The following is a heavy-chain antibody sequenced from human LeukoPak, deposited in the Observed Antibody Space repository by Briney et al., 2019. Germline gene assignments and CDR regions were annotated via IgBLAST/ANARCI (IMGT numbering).Heavy chain of an antibody. D-gene: IGHD6-19*01. CDR3: AKSDSSGWYYFDY. J-gene: IGHJ4*02. CDR2: ISGSGGST. V-gene: IGHV3-23*01. CDR1: GFTFSSYA. Sequence: PGGSLRLSCAASGFTFSSYAMSWVRQAPGKGLEWVSAISGSGGSTYNADSVKGRFTISRDNSKNTLYLQMNSLRAEDTAVYYCAKSDSSGWYYFDYWGQGTLVTVSS.